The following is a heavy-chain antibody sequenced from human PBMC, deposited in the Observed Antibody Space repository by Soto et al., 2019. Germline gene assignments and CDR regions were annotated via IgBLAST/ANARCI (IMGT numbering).Heavy chain of an antibody. J-gene: IGHJ6*02. Sequence: PGGSLIVSCGAAGFSCSSYSVHWVRQAPGKGLEWVAVISYDGSNKYYADSVKGRFTISRDNSKNTLYLQMNSLRAEDTAVYYCARDPNLTIFGVVPYYYGMDVWGQGTTVTVSS. D-gene: IGHD3-3*01. V-gene: IGHV3-30-3*01. CDR3: ARDPNLTIFGVVPYYYGMDV. CDR2: ISYDGSNK. CDR1: GFSCSSYS.